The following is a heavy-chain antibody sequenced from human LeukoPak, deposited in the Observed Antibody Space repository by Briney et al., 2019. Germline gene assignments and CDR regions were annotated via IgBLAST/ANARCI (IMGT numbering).Heavy chain of an antibody. Sequence: SETLSLTCAVSGVSFNDYYWSWVRQTPGKGLEWIGEINHSGYTNDSPSLKSRVTLSIDTSRKQFSLNLRSATVADTGIYYCTRMTTGHDYWGQGTLVTVSS. CDR2: INHSGYT. D-gene: IGHD4-17*01. CDR3: TRMTTGHDY. CDR1: GVSFNDYY. J-gene: IGHJ4*02. V-gene: IGHV4-34*01.